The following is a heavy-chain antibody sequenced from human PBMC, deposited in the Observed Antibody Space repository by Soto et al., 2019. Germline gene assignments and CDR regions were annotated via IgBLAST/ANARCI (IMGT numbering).Heavy chain of an antibody. Sequence: GGSLRLSCAAPGFSFSVYALHWIRQAPGEGLEWVAVISPNGNNQYYADSVKGRFTISRDTSKSTLSLQMTSLRPEDTAVYYCARDSPASATSYSFDYWGQGTLVTVSS. D-gene: IGHD3-10*01. J-gene: IGHJ4*02. V-gene: IGHV3-30-3*01. CDR2: ISPNGNNQ. CDR1: GFSFSVYA. CDR3: ARDSPASATSYSFDY.